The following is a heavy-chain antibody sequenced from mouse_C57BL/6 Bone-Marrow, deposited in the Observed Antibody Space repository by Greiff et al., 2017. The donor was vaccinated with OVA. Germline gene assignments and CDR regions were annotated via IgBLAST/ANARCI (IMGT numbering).Heavy chain of an antibody. CDR3: AREEDGYHSWFAY. CDR1: GFTFSSYA. D-gene: IGHD2-3*01. J-gene: IGHJ3*01. Sequence: EVNVVESGGGLVKPGGSLKLSCAASGFTFSSYAMSWVRQTPEKRLEWVATISDGGSYTYYPDNVKGRFTISRDNAKNNLYLQMSQLKSEDTAMYYCAREEDGYHSWFAYWGQGTLVTVSA. V-gene: IGHV5-4*01. CDR2: ISDGGSYT.